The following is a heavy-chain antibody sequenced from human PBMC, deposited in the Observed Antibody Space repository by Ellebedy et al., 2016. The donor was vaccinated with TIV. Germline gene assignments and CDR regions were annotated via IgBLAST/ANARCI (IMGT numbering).Heavy chain of an antibody. Sequence: SETLSLTCTVSGGSISGSSYYWGWIRQPPGKGLEWIGNIFDTGSTYYNPSLKSRVTISVDTYKNQFYLTLSSVTAADTAVYYCARSLLIFKFDKCYFDLWGRGTLVTVSS. CDR2: IFDTGST. J-gene: IGHJ2*01. V-gene: IGHV4-39*01. D-gene: IGHD3/OR15-3a*01. CDR1: GGSISGSSYY. CDR3: ARSLLIFKFDKCYFDL.